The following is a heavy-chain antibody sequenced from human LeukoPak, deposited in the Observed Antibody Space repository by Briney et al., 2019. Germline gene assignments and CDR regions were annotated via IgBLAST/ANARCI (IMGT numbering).Heavy chain of an antibody. CDR3: AKDIWDNPNYYDSSEYGGSKFDY. CDR1: GFTFSTYA. V-gene: IGHV3-30-3*01. D-gene: IGHD3-22*01. J-gene: IGHJ4*02. Sequence: GGSLRLSCAASGFTFSTYAMHWVRQAPGKGLEWVAVILSDGSNKYYADSVKGRFTISRDNSKNTLYLQMNSLRAEDTAVYYCAKDIWDNPNYYDSSEYGGSKFDYWGQGTLVTVSS. CDR2: ILSDGSNK.